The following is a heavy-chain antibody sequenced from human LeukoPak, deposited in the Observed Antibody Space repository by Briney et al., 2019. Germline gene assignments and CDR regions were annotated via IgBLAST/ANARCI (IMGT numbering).Heavy chain of an antibody. Sequence: SETLSLTCAVYGGSFSGYYWSWIRQVPGKGLEWLGKINQSGRTNYNPSLKSRVTISVDPSKNQISLNLSFVTATDTAVYYCARGWFGFWHNSYLDDNAFDVWGPGTMVTVSS. V-gene: IGHV4-34*01. D-gene: IGHD3-10*01. CDR2: INQSGRT. CDR1: GGSFSGYY. CDR3: ARGWFGFWHNSYLDDNAFDV. J-gene: IGHJ3*01.